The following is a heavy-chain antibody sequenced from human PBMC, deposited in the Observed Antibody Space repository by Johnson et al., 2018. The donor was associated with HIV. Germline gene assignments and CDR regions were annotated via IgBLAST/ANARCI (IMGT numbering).Heavy chain of an antibody. CDR1: GFTFSSYG. CDR3: AKDRWASDPRGAFDI. Sequence: QVQLVESGGGVVQPGRSLRLSCAASGFTFSSYGMHWVRQAPGKGLEWVAGIWYDGSNKYYADSVKGRFTISRDNCKNTQYLHTNSLRAEDTAVYYCAKDRWASDPRGAFDIWGQGTMVTVSS. CDR2: IWYDGSNK. V-gene: IGHV3-33*06. J-gene: IGHJ3*02. D-gene: IGHD4-23*01.